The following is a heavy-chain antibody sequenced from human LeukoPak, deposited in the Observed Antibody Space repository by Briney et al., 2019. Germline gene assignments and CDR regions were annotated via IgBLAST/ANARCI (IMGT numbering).Heavy chain of an antibody. Sequence: GRSLRLSCAASGFTFSSYGMHWVRQAPGKGLEWVAVIWNDGSNKYYADPVKGRLTISRDNSKNTLYLQMDSLRAEDTAVYYCARWVVRSGSYYLDYWGQGTLVTVSS. D-gene: IGHD3-10*01. V-gene: IGHV3-33*01. CDR3: ARWVVRSGSYYLDY. CDR1: GFTFSSYG. CDR2: IWNDGSNK. J-gene: IGHJ4*02.